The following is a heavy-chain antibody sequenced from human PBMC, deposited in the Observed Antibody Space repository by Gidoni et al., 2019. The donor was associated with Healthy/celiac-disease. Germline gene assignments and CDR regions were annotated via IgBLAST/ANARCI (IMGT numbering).Heavy chain of an antibody. CDR1: GCSISSYS. Sequence: QVQLQDSGPGLVKPSETLSLPCTVSGCSISSYSWSWIRQPPGKGLEWIGYIYYSGSTNYNPSLKSRVTISVDTSKNQFSLKLSSVTAADTAVYYCARGYGVPAATYYYYYGMDVWGQGTTVTVSS. D-gene: IGHD2-2*01. J-gene: IGHJ6*02. CDR3: ARGYGVPAATYYYYYGMDV. V-gene: IGHV4-59*01. CDR2: IYYSGST.